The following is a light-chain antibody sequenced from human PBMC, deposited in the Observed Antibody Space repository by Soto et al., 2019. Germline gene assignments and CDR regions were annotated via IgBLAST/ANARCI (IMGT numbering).Light chain of an antibody. Sequence: EIVITQSRGTLSLSPGERATISFSPRQDIGSRYLAWYHQKSGQAPRLLIYGASSRATGIPDRFSGSGSGTDFTLTIRRLEPEDFGVYYCQQFGSSIPHTFGQGTKVDIK. CDR2: GAS. CDR1: QDIGSRY. CDR3: QQFGSSIPHT. V-gene: IGKV3-20*01. J-gene: IGKJ2*01.